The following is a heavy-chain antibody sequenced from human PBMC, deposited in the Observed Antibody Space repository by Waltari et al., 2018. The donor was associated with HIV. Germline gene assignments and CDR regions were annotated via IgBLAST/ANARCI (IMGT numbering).Heavy chain of an antibody. J-gene: IGHJ4*02. CDR2: LNNEGSSS. CDR3: TSASHYVELSTFDENYYFVV. Sequence: VQLVESGGGSIKTGGSLRPACTDAGISVGDRLMGWVGQGPGTGLDGVAGLNNEGSSSNDAAAVKGLFVSSRDNARNTVDLQLNSQRVEVTAMYFCTSASHYVELSTFDENYYFVVWGRGTRVAVSS. V-gene: IGHV3-74*01. CDR1: GISVGDRL. D-gene: IGHD3-10*02.